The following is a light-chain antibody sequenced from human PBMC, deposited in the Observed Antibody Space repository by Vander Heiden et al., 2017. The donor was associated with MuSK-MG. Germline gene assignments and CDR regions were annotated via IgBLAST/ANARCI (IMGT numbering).Light chain of an antibody. CDR1: QSINVW. Sequence: DIQMTQSPSTLSASVGDRVTITCRASQSINVWLAWYQQKPGKAPKPLIYDVSTLERGVPLRFSGSGSATEFTLTIARVQPEDVATYYCLADSSAPWAFGQGTKVDI. J-gene: IGKJ1*01. CDR2: DVS. V-gene: IGKV1-5*01. CDR3: LADSSAPWA.